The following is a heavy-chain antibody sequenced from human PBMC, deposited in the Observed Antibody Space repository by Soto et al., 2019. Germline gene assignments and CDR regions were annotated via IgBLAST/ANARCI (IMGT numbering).Heavy chain of an antibody. Sequence: SETLSLTCNVSGGSISSGCHYWSWIRQHPGKGLEWIGYGYHDGNAYYNPSLKRRLTISVDTSKNQFSLELTSVTAADTAVYYCARTTDYYDSSGYYPTSDYWGQGTLVTVSS. CDR2: GYHDGNA. CDR1: GGSISSGCHY. D-gene: IGHD3-22*01. V-gene: IGHV4-31*03. J-gene: IGHJ4*02. CDR3: ARTTDYYDSSGYYPTSDY.